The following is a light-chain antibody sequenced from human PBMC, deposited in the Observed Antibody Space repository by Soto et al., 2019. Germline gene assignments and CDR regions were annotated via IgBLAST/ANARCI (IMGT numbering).Light chain of an antibody. CDR2: AAS. Sequence: DIQMTQSPSSVSASVGDRVTITCRASQGISSRLAWYQQKPGKAPNLLIYAASSLQSGVPSRFSGSGSETDVTLTIGSLQPEDFATYYCQQSNSFPLTFGGGTKVDIK. V-gene: IGKV1-12*01. CDR3: QQSNSFPLT. CDR1: QGISSR. J-gene: IGKJ4*01.